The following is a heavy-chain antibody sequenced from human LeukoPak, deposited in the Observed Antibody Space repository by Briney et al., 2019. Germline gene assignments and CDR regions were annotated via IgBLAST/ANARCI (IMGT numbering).Heavy chain of an antibody. V-gene: IGHV3-21*01. CDR1: GFTFSSYS. J-gene: IGHJ3*02. D-gene: IGHD2-21*01. CDR3: ARRVASAADAFDI. CDR2: ISSSSSYI. Sequence: GSLRLSCAASGFTFSSYSMNWVRQTPGKGLEWVSSISSSSSYIYYADSVKGRFTISRDNAKNSLYLQMNRLRAEDTAVYYCARRVASAADAFDIWGRGTIVTVSS.